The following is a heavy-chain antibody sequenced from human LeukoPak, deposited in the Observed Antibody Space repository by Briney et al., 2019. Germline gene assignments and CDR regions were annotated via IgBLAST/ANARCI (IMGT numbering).Heavy chain of an antibody. D-gene: IGHD5-24*01. Sequence: SETLPLTCTVSGGSISSYYWSWIRQPAGKGLEWIGRFYTSGITKYNPSLKSRVTISVDKSKNQFSLNLSSVTAADTAVYYCARGSGAGYNLYYFDYWGQGTLVTVSS. J-gene: IGHJ4*02. V-gene: IGHV4-4*07. CDR3: ARGSGAGYNLYYFDY. CDR2: FYTSGIT. CDR1: GGSISSYY.